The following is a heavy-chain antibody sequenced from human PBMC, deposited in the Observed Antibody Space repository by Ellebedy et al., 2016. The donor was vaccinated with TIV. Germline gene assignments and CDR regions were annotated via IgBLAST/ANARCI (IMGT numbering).Heavy chain of an antibody. CDR2: LSAYTANT. CDR1: GYTFTGHG. CDR3: ARDHPQGIVKVPGSVSGMDV. Sequence: AASVKVSCKASGYTFTGHGISWVRQAPGQGLEWMGWLSAYTANTNYAQKVQGRVTLTTDTSTNTVYIELRRLRSDDTAVYFCARDHPQGIVKVPGSVSGMDVWGQGTTVTVSS. D-gene: IGHD2-2*01. V-gene: IGHV1-18*04. J-gene: IGHJ6*02.